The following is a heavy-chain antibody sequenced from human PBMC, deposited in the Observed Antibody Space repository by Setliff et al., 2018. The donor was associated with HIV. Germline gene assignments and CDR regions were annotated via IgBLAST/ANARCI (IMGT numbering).Heavy chain of an antibody. CDR3: ARGVVGATYNPFDY. CDR1: GDSINSHY. Sequence: SETLSLTCTVSGDSINSHYWTWIRQPPGKGLEWIGYIYYSGLTSYNPSLKSRLTISVDTSKNQFSLKLSSVTAADTAVYYCARGVVGATYNPFDYWGQGTLVTVSS. J-gene: IGHJ4*02. CDR2: IYYSGLT. D-gene: IGHD1-26*01. V-gene: IGHV4-59*11.